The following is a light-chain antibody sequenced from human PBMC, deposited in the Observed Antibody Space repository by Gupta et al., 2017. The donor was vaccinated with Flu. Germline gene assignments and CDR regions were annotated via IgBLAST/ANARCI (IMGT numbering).Light chain of an antibody. CDR1: QNIATY. Sequence: DIQMTQSPSSLSASVGDRVTISCRASQNIATYLNWYQRKPGKAPKLLIQIASRLQSGGPSRFMGRGSGTDLTLTIRKLQPDDCATDDRPQSYLTPVTFGQRTKL. V-gene: IGKV1-39*01. CDR2: IAS. J-gene: IGKJ1*01. CDR3: PQSYLTPVT.